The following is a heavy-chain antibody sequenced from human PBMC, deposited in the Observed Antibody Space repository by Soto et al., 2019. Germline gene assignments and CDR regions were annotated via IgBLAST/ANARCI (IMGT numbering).Heavy chain of an antibody. CDR1: GFIFSSHN. CDR3: ARLVASETGYGMDV. J-gene: IGHJ6*02. V-gene: IGHV3-21*06. Sequence: GGSLRLSCAASGFIFSSHNMNWVRQAPGKGLEWVSSITGSSSYIFYADSVKGRFTISRDNAKNTVYQQVNSLRAEDTGVYYCARLVASETGYGMDVWGQGTTVTVSS. CDR2: ITGSSSYI. D-gene: IGHD3-9*01.